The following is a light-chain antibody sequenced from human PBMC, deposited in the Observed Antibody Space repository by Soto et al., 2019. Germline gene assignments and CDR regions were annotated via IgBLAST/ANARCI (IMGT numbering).Light chain of an antibody. Sequence: AIRMTQSPSSLSASTGDRVTITCRASEGVNSYLAWYQQKPGKAPKLLIYAASTLQSGVPSRFSGSGSGTDFTLTIPFLQSEDFATYYCQQYYSYPLTFGGGTKVEIK. CDR2: AAS. CDR1: EGVNSY. CDR3: QQYYSYPLT. J-gene: IGKJ4*01. V-gene: IGKV1-8*01.